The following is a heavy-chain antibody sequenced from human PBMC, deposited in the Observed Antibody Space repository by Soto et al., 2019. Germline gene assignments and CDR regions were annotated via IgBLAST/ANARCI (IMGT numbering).Heavy chain of an antibody. D-gene: IGHD3-10*01. V-gene: IGHV4-34*01. CDR3: ASALYGSGSLTSFGDV. CDR2: INHSGSI. Sequence: SETLSLTCAVYCGSFNNYYWNWIRQPPGKGLEWIGEINHSGSINYNPSLQSRVTISVDTSKNQFSLKLSSVTAADTAVYYCASALYGSGSLTSFGDVFGQGTTVTVS. CDR1: CGSFNNYY. J-gene: IGHJ6*02.